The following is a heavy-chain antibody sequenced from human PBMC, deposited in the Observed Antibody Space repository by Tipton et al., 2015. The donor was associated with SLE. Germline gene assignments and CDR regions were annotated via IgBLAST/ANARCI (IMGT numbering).Heavy chain of an antibody. CDR3: ARDRACGRGVKEAFDI. CDR2: ISSSSSYT. V-gene: IGHV3-11*05. CDR1: GFTFSDYY. J-gene: IGHJ3*02. Sequence: SLRLSCAASGFTFSDYYMSWIRQAPGKGLEWVSYISSSSSYTNYADSVKGRFTISRDNAKNSLYLQMNSLRAEDTAVYYCARDRACGRGVKEAFDIWGQGTMVTVSS. D-gene: IGHD1-26*01.